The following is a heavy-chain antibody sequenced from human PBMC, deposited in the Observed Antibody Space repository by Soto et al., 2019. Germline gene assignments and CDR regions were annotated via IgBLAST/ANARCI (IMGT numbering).Heavy chain of an antibody. V-gene: IGHV4-31*03. CDR3: ARDSPYDFWSGYSNAFDI. J-gene: IGHJ3*02. D-gene: IGHD3-3*01. CDR2: IYYSGST. Sequence: LSLTCTVSGGSISSGGYYWSWIRQHPGKGLEWIGYIYYSGSTYYNPSLKSRVTISLDTSKNQFSLKLSSVTAADTAVYFCARDSPYDFWSGYSNAFDIWGQGTMVTVSS. CDR1: GGSISSGGYY.